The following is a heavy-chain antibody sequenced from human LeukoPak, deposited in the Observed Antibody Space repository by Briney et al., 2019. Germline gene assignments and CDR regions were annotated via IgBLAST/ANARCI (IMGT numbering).Heavy chain of an antibody. Sequence: PGRSLRLSCAASGFTFSSYGMHWVRQAPGKGLEWVAIISYDGSNKYYGESVKGRFTISRDNSKNTLYLQMNRLRAEDTAVYYXXKTQGDYYYDSSGYYDWFDPWGQGTLVTVSS. J-gene: IGHJ5*02. CDR1: GFTFSSYG. CDR2: ISYDGSNK. D-gene: IGHD3-22*01. V-gene: IGHV3-30*18. CDR3: XKTQGDYYYDSSGYYDWFDP.